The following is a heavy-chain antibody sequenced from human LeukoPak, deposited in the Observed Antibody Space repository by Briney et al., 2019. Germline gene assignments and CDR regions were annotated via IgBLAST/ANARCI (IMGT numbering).Heavy chain of an antibody. CDR2: ISAYNGNT. CDR1: GYTFTSYG. V-gene: IGHV1-18*01. J-gene: IGHJ4*02. CDR3: ARGGPYSSSPVGWGNY. Sequence: ASVKVSCEASGYTFTSYGISWVRQAPGQGLEWMGWISAYNGNTNYAQKLQGRVTMTTDTSTSTAYMELSRLRSDDTAVYYCARGGPYSSSPVGWGNYWGQGTLVTVSS. D-gene: IGHD6-6*01.